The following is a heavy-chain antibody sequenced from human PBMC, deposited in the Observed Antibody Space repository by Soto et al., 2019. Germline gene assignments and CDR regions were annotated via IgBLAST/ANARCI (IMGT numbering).Heavy chain of an antibody. Sequence: TSETLSLTCTVSGGSISSGDYYWSWIRQPPGKGLEWIGYIYYSGSTYYNPSLKSRVIISVDTSKNQFSLKLSSVTAADTAVYYCARSTTSYYFDYWGQGXLVTVSS. CDR3: ARSTTSYYFDY. D-gene: IGHD5-12*01. J-gene: IGHJ4*02. CDR2: IYYSGST. V-gene: IGHV4-30-4*01. CDR1: GGSISSGDYY.